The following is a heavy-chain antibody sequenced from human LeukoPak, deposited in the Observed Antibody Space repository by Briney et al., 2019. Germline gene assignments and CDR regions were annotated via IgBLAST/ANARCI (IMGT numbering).Heavy chain of an antibody. CDR1: EYTFTGYY. CDR2: INPNSGAT. D-gene: IGHD5-18*01. J-gene: IGHJ4*02. V-gene: IGHV1-2*02. CDR3: ASGYRFGN. Sequence: ASVKVSCKASEYTFTGYYMHWVRQAPGQGLEWMGWINPNSGATDYAQNFQGRVTLTRDTSISTAYMELSRLRSDDTAVYNCASGYRFGNWGQGTLVTVSS.